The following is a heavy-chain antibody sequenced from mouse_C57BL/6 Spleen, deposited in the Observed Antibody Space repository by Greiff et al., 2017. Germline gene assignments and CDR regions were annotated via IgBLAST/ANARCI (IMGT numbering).Heavy chain of an antibody. CDR1: GYTFTDYE. Sequence: VQLQQSGAELVRPGASVTLSCKASGYTFTDYEMHWVKQTPVHGLEWIGAIDPETGGTAYKQKFKGKAILTADKSSSTAYMELRSLTTEDSAVDYCTMVAGSAWFAYWGQGTLVTVSA. J-gene: IGHJ3*01. V-gene: IGHV1-15*01. CDR3: TMVAGSAWFAY. D-gene: IGHD1-1*02. CDR2: IDPETGGT.